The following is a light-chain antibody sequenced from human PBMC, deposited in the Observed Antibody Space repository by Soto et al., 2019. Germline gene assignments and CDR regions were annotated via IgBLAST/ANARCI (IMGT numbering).Light chain of an antibody. J-gene: IGKJ1*01. Sequence: EILMSQTLVTLSVSPGEKATVSGRASQSVSSNLAWYQQKPGQAPSLLIYGAVTRATGIPARFSGTRSGTEFPLTISSLQSEDFALYYCQQYKDWPLAFGQGTKVDIK. CDR1: QSVSSN. CDR3: QQYKDWPLA. V-gene: IGKV3-15*01. CDR2: GAV.